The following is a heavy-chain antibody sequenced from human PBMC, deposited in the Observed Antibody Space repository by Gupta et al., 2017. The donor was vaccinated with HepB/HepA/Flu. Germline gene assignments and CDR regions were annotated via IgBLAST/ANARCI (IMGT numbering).Heavy chain of an antibody. CDR2: IHHSGVA. D-gene: IGHD2-8*02. V-gene: IGHV4-30-4*01. J-gene: IGHJ5*02. CDR1: SGPINSGDYY. CDR3: ARDSLLASNWFDP. Sequence: QVQLQESGPGLVKPSQTLSLNCTVSSGPINSGDYYWSWIRQPPGKGLEWIGYIHHSGVAFDNPSLKRRVVISGDTSTNQFSLNLNSGTAADTAIYYCARDSLLASNWFDPWGQGILVTVS.